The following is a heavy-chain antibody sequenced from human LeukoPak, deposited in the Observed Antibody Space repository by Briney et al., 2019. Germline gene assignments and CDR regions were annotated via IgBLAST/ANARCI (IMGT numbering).Heavy chain of an antibody. Sequence: GGSLRLSCAASGFTFSLYWMSWVRQAPGKGLEWVDNIKQDGSEKYYVDSVKGRFTISRDNARNSVYLQMNSLRAEDTAVYYCARGLVALDYWGQGTLVTVSS. V-gene: IGHV3-7*02. J-gene: IGHJ4*02. D-gene: IGHD2-21*01. CDR3: ARGLVALDY. CDR1: GFTFSLYW. CDR2: IKQDGSEK.